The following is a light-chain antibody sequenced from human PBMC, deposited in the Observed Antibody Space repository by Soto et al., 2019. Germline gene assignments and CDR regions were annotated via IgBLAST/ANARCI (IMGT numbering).Light chain of an antibody. CDR2: DAS. Sequence: DIQMTQSPSTLSASVVERVTITCRASQSISKWVAWYQQKPGKAPELLISDASNLQSGVPSRFSGSGSGTQFTLTISSLQPDDFATYYCQQYNSYSFGQGTKVDI. CDR3: QQYNSYS. CDR1: QSISKW. J-gene: IGKJ1*01. V-gene: IGKV1-5*01.